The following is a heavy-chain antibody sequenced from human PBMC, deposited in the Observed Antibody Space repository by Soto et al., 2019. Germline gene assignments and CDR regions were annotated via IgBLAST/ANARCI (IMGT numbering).Heavy chain of an antibody. CDR3: ARDRYYYDSSGYPKGVYFGY. Sequence: SETLSLSCTVSGGSISSYYWSWIRQPPGKGLEWIGYIYYSGSTNYNPSLKSRVTISVDTSKNQFSLKLSSVTAADTAVYYCARDRYYYDSSGYPKGVYFGYWGQGTLVPVSS. CDR2: IYYSGST. J-gene: IGHJ4*02. CDR1: GGSISSYY. V-gene: IGHV4-59*01. D-gene: IGHD3-22*01.